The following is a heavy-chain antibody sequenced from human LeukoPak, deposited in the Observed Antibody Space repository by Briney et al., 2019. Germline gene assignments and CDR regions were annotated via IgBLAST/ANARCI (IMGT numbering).Heavy chain of an antibody. CDR3: ATDGIPGATTTLDY. CDR1: GYTFTNFY. J-gene: IGHJ4*02. D-gene: IGHD1-26*01. Sequence: ASVKVSCKASGYTFTNFYMHWVRQAPGQGLEWMALINPSGGNTRYAQKLQGRVTMTRDTSTTTVYMELSSLRSEDTAVYYCATDGIPGATTTLDYWGQGTLVTVSS. CDR2: INPSGGNT. V-gene: IGHV1-46*04.